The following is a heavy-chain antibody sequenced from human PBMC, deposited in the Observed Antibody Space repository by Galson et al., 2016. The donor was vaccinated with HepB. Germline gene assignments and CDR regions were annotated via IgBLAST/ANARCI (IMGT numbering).Heavy chain of an antibody. J-gene: IGHJ6*02. CDR3: AREDTRTNVCIDV. CDR1: GFSLTTSGMC. Sequence: PALVKPTQTLTLTCTFSGFSLTTSGMCVNWIRQPPRKALEWLALIDWEDDKYYSTSLKTRLTISKDTSKNQVVLTMTNMDAVDTATYYCAREDTRTNVCIDVWGQGTTVTVSS. CDR2: IDWEDDK. D-gene: IGHD5-18*01. V-gene: IGHV2-70*01.